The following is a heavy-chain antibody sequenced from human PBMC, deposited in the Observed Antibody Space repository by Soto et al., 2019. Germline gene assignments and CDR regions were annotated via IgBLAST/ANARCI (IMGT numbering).Heavy chain of an antibody. Sequence: QVQLVQSGAEVKKPGASVKVSCKVSGYTLTELSMHWVRQAPGKGLEWMGGFDPEDGETIYAQKFQGRVTMTEDTSTDTAYMELSSLRSEDTAVYYCATRRYDFWSGYPNGNNWFDPWGQGTLVTVSS. CDR3: ATRRYDFWSGYPNGNNWFDP. V-gene: IGHV1-24*01. D-gene: IGHD3-3*01. J-gene: IGHJ5*02. CDR1: GYTLTELS. CDR2: FDPEDGET.